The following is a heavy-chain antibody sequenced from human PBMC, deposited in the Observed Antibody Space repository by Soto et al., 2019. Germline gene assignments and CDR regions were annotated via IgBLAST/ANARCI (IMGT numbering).Heavy chain of an antibody. CDR2: SRNKAKSYTT. D-gene: IGHD5-18*01. CDR3: ARHTAMVNNSLDI. V-gene: IGHV3-72*01. J-gene: IGHJ3*02. Sequence: GGSLRLSCVASGFTFSDHYMDWVRQAPGKGLEWVGRSRNKAKSYTTEYAASVKGRFTISRDDSKKSLYLQMNSLETEDTAVYYCARHTAMVNNSLDIWGQGTMVTVSS. CDR1: GFTFSDHY.